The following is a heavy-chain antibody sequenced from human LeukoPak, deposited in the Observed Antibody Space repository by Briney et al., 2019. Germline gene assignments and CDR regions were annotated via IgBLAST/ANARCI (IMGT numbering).Heavy chain of an antibody. D-gene: IGHD6-6*01. Sequence: PGGSLRLSCAASGFTFSSYEMNWVRQAPGKGLEWVSSISSGSSYIYYTDSLKGRFTISRDNAKNSLYLQMNSLRAEDTAVYYCARGSSNIAARNNCFDPWGQGTLVTVSS. J-gene: IGHJ5*02. V-gene: IGHV3-21*01. CDR1: GFTFSSYE. CDR3: ARGSSNIAARNNCFDP. CDR2: ISSGSSYI.